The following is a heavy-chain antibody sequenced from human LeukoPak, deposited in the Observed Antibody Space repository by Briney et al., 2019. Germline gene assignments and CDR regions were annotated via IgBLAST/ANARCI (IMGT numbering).Heavy chain of an antibody. CDR3: ARGVYYDSSGYHY. D-gene: IGHD3-22*01. J-gene: IGHJ4*02. CDR2: INHSGST. V-gene: IGHV4-34*01. Sequence: SETLSLTCAVYGGSFSGYYWSWIRQPPGKGLEWIGEINHSGSTNYNPSLKSRVTISVDTSKNQFSLKLSSVTAADTAVYYCARGVYYDSSGYHYWGQGTLVTVSS. CDR1: GGSFSGYY.